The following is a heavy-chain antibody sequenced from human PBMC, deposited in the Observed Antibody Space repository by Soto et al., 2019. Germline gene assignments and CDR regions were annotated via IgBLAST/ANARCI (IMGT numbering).Heavy chain of an antibody. Sequence: EVQLVESGGGLVKPGGSLRLSCAASGFTFSSYSMNWVRQAPGKGLEWVSSISNSSSYIYYADSVKGRFTISRDNAKNSLYLQMNSLRAEDTAVYYCASLRDYYYYMDVWGKGTTDTVSS. CDR1: GFTFSSYS. CDR3: ASLRDYYYYMDV. J-gene: IGHJ6*03. V-gene: IGHV3-21*01. CDR2: ISNSSSYI.